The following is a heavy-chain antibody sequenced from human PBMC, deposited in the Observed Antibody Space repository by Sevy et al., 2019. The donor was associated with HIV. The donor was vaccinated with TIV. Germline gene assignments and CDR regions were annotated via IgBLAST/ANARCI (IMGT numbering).Heavy chain of an antibody. CDR2: LSFGCGEI. CDR1: GFTFSKYS. V-gene: IGHV3-23*01. D-gene: IGHD2-8*01. Sequence: GGSLRLSCAASGFTFSKYSMSWVRQPPGKGLEWVSTLSFGCGEINHADSVKGRFTISRDNSKNSLFLQMNNLRAEDTAVYYCAREGCTKPHDYWGQGTLVTVSS. J-gene: IGHJ4*02. CDR3: AREGCTKPHDY.